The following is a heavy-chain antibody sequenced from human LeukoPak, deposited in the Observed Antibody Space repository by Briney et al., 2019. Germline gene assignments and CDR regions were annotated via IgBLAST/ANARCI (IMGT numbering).Heavy chain of an antibody. CDR2: IKSKTDGGTT. CDR1: GFTFSNAW. CDR3: TSRDTVDFDY. D-gene: IGHD2-15*01. J-gene: IGHJ4*02. Sequence: GGSLRLSCAASGFTFSNAWMSWVRQAPGKGLEWVGRIKSKTDGGTTDYAAPVKGRLTISRDDSKNTLYLQMNSLKNEDTAVYYCTSRDTVDFDYWGQGTLVTVSS. V-gene: IGHV3-15*01.